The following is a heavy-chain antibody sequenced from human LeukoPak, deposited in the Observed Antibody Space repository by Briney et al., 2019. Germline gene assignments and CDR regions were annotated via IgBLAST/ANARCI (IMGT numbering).Heavy chain of an antibody. CDR2: ISSSSSYI. CDR1: GFTFSSYS. D-gene: IGHD6-13*01. CDR3: ARDFTLTAAGPEYFQH. V-gene: IGHV3-21*01. J-gene: IGHJ1*01. Sequence: GGSLRPSCAASGFTFSSYSMNWVRQAPGKGLEWVSSISSSSSYIYYADSVKGRFTISRDNAKNSLYLQMNSLRAEDTAVYYCARDFTLTAAGPEYFQHWGQGTLVTVSS.